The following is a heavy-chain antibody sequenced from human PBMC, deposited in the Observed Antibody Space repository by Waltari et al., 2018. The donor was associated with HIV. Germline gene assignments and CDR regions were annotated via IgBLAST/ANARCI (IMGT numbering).Heavy chain of an antibody. CDR1: GFSFRSYA. D-gene: IGHD3-10*01. V-gene: IGHV3-30*01. CDR2: ISYDGSNG. J-gene: IGHJ4*02. Sequence: QVQLVESGGGVVQPGRSLRLSCAASGFSFRSYAMLWVRQAPGKGLEWVSVISYDGSNGYYADSVKGRFTISRDNSRNTVDLQMNSLRPVDTAVYYCARALHIYGTGSSYFDSWGQGTLVTVSS. CDR3: ARALHIYGTGSSYFDS.